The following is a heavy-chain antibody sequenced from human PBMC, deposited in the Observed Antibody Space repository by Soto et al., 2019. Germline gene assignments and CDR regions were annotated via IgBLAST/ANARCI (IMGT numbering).Heavy chain of an antibody. CDR2: IYYSGST. D-gene: IGHD2-2*01. Sequence: PSETLSLTCTVSGGSISSGDYYWSWIRQPPGKGLEWIGYIYYSGSTYYNPSLKSRVTISVDTSKNQFSLKLSSVTAADTAVYYCARVGYCISTSCYAHVSGWFDPWGQGTLVTVSS. CDR3: ARVGYCISTSCYAHVSGWFDP. CDR1: GGSISSGDYY. V-gene: IGHV4-30-4*01. J-gene: IGHJ5*02.